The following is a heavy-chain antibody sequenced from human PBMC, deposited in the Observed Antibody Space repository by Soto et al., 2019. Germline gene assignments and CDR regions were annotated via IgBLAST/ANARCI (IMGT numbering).Heavy chain of an antibody. J-gene: IGHJ4*02. CDR2: INPSGGST. Sequence: ASVKVSCKASGYTFTSYYMHWVRQAPGQGLEWMGIINPSGGSTSYAQKFQGRVTMTRDTSTSTVYMELSSLRSEDTAVYYCARFWGKRYCSSTSCYGFDYWGQGTLVTVSS. D-gene: IGHD2-2*01. V-gene: IGHV1-46*01. CDR1: GYTFTSYY. CDR3: ARFWGKRYCSSTSCYGFDY.